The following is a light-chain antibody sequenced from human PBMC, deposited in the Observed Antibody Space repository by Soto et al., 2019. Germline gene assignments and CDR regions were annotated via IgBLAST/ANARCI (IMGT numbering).Light chain of an antibody. J-gene: IGKJ1*01. Sequence: IVLTHSPATLSFSPGEIVTLSCRASQSVSGYLAWYQQKPGQAPRLLIYDASKRATGIPDRFSGSGSGTDYTLTISSLEPEDFAVYYCQQRSYWRTFGQGTKVDIK. CDR2: DAS. V-gene: IGKV3-11*01. CDR3: QQRSYWRT. CDR1: QSVSGY.